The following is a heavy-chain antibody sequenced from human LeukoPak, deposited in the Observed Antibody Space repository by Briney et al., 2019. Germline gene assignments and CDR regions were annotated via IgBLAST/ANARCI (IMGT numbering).Heavy chain of an antibody. Sequence: SETLSLTCTVSGGSISDSRTWGWVRQSPGKGLEWIANVHGDGRTASNPSLKSRLTISRDTSKNQFSLKVRSVTAADTALYYCAIVFAAAGLDLWGQGILVTVSS. CDR1: GGSISDSRT. CDR2: VHGDGRT. J-gene: IGHJ5*02. CDR3: AIVFAAAGLDL. D-gene: IGHD6-25*01. V-gene: IGHV4-39*07.